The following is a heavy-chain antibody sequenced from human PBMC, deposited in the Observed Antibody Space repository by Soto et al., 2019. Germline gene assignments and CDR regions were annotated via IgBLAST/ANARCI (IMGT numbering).Heavy chain of an antibody. D-gene: IGHD2-2*01. J-gene: IGHJ3*02. CDR1: GGSISNYN. CDR3: ARESTYQLSGDDALDI. CDR2: IYSSGRT. Sequence: SETLSLTCTVSGGSISNYNWNWIRQSAGKGLEWIGRIYSSGRTNYNPSLKSRVTMSVDTSKNQISLRLSSVTAADTAMYYCARESTYQLSGDDALDIWGLGTMVTVSS. V-gene: IGHV4-4*07.